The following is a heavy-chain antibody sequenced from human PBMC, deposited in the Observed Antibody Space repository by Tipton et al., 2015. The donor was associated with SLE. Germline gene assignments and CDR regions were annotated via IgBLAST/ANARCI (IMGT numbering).Heavy chain of an antibody. CDR3: ARGQVGLRDFDY. J-gene: IGHJ4*02. CDR1: GFSISSSYY. CDR2: IHHSGSA. V-gene: IGHV4-38-2*01. D-gene: IGHD2-15*01. Sequence: GLVKPSETLSLICSVSGFSISSSYYWGWIRQSPGKGLEWIGSIHHSGSANYNPSLKSRVTISVDTSKTQFSLKLSSVTAADTAVCFCARGQVGLRDFDYWGQGTLVTVSS.